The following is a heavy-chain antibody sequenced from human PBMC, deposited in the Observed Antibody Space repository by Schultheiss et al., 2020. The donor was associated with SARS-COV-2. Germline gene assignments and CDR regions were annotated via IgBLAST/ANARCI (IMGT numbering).Heavy chain of an antibody. CDR1: GFTFSSYW. D-gene: IGHD3/OR15-3a*01. CDR3: ASPAHMISGVITNDY. V-gene: IGHV3-23*01. J-gene: IGHJ4*02. CDR2: IGGGGGNSGGST. Sequence: GGSLRLSCAASGFTFSSYWMSWVRQAPGKGLEWVSAIGGGGGNSGGSTYYADSVKGRFTISRDNAKNSLYLQMSSLRPEDTAVYYCASPAHMISGVITNDYWGQGSLVTVSS.